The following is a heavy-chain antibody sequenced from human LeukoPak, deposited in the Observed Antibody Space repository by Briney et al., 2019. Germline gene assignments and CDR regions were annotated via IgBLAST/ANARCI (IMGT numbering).Heavy chain of an antibody. V-gene: IGHV3-21*01. D-gene: IGHD3-22*01. CDR3: ARDYRAFYSASSSFEGGFDI. J-gene: IGHJ3*02. Sequence: GGSLRLSCAASGFTFSRYTMNWVRQAPGKGLEWVSTISSTSIYIYYADSVKGRFTISRDNTKNSLYLQMNSLRAEDTALYYCARDYRAFYSASSSFEGGFDIWGQGTSITVSS. CDR2: ISSTSIYI. CDR1: GFTFSRYT.